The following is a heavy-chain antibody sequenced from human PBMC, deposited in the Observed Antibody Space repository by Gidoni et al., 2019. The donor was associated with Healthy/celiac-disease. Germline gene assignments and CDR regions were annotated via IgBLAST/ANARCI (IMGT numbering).Heavy chain of an antibody. Sequence: EVQLLESGGGLVQPGGSLRLSCAASGFTFSSYAMSWVRQAPGKGLEWVSAISGSGGSTYYADSVKGRFTISRDNSKNTLYLQMNSLRAEDTAVYYCAKDTSRGGPSGWYVQGDFDYWGQGTLVTVSS. D-gene: IGHD6-19*01. CDR3: AKDTSRGGPSGWYVQGDFDY. CDR2: ISGSGGST. J-gene: IGHJ4*02. V-gene: IGHV3-23*01. CDR1: GFTFSSYA.